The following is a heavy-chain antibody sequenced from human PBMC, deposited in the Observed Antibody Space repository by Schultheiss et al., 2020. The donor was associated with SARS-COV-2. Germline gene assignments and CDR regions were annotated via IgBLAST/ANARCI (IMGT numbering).Heavy chain of an antibody. CDR3: ARPTATRQSKVPYNWFDP. CDR1: GGTFSSYA. D-gene: IGHD5-12*01. J-gene: IGHJ5*02. V-gene: IGHV1-2*02. Sequence: ASVKVSCKASGGTFSSYAISWVRQAPGQGLEWVGWINPNSGGTNYAQKFQGRVTMTRDTSISTAYMELSRLRSDDTAVYYCARPTATRQSKVPYNWFDPWGQGTLVTVSS. CDR2: INPNSGGT.